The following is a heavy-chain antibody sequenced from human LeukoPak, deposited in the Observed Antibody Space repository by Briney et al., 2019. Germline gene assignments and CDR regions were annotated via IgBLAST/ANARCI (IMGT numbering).Heavy chain of an antibody. V-gene: IGHV4-34*01. D-gene: IGHD2-8*01. Sequence: PSETLSLTCAVYGGSFSDYYWSWIRQPPGKGLEWIGEINHSGGTNYNPSLKSRDTISVDTSKKQFSLKLRSVTAADTAVYYCASVPFRDGHLPNYFDYWGQGTLVTVSS. CDR1: GGSFSDYY. CDR2: INHSGGT. CDR3: ASVPFRDGHLPNYFDY. J-gene: IGHJ4*02.